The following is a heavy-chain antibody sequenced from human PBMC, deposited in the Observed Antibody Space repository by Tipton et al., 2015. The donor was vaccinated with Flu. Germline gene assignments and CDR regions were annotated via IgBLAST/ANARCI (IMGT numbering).Heavy chain of an antibody. D-gene: IGHD5-24*01. J-gene: IGHJ3*02. CDR1: GDSIANYY. Sequence: TLSLTCTVFGDSIANYYWSWIRQPPGKGLEWIGYIYYSGSTNYNPSLESRVTISVDTSKNQFSLKLSSVTAADTAVYYCARGLRDGYNPHDAFDIWGQGTMVTVSS. CDR3: ARGLRDGYNPHDAFDI. V-gene: IGHV4-59*07. CDR2: IYYSGST.